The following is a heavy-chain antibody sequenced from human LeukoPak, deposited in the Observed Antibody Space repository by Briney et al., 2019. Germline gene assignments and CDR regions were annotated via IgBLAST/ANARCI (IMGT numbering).Heavy chain of an antibody. Sequence: SETLSLTCAVSGGGSFSDYSWNWIRQSPGKGLEWVGEITNAAILNYNPSLKGRVAISVDTSKSQVSLKLDSMTAADTAMYYCARGRGEAAGLDHWGQGTLVTVSS. CDR1: GGGSFSDYS. CDR2: ITNAAIL. D-gene: IGHD6-13*01. V-gene: IGHV4-34*01. J-gene: IGHJ4*02. CDR3: ARGRGEAAGLDH.